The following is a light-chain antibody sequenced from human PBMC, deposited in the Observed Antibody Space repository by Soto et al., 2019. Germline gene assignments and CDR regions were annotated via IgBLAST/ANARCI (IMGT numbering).Light chain of an antibody. V-gene: IGKV3-20*01. CDR1: QSVRSNY. J-gene: IGKJ4*01. Sequence: EIVLTQSPGTLSLSSGERATLSCRASQSVRSNYLAWYHQKPGQAPRLLIYGASSRATGIPDRFGGSGSGTDLTLTISRLEPDDFAVYYFQQYASAPLTFGGGNTVAIK. CDR3: QQYASAPLT. CDR2: GAS.